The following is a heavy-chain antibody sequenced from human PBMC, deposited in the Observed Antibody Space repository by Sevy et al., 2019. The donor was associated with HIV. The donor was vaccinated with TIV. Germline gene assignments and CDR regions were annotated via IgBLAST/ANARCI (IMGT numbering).Heavy chain of an antibody. V-gene: IGHV3-23*01. CDR2: ISGRGGST. Sequence: GGSLRLSCAASGFTFSSYAMNWVRQAPGKGLEWVSAISGRGGSTYYADYVEGRFTMSRDISKNTLYLQMNSLRAEDTAVYYCAKAPPGHCSSSSCPRACYYYGMDVWGQGTTVTVSS. J-gene: IGHJ6*02. CDR3: AKAPPGHCSSSSCPRACYYYGMDV. CDR1: GFTFSSYA. D-gene: IGHD2-15*01.